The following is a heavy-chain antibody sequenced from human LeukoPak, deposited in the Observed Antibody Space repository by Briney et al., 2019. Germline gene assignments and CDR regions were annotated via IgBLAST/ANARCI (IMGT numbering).Heavy chain of an antibody. V-gene: IGHV4-39*07. CDR2: IYYSGST. Sequence: SETLSLTCTVSGCSISSSSYYWGWLRQPPGQGLESIVSIYYSGSTYYNPSLKSRVSISVDTSKNQFSLKLSSVTAADTAVYYCARTYYCDSSGYYPLYYFDYWGQGTLVTVSS. D-gene: IGHD3-22*01. J-gene: IGHJ4*02. CDR1: GCSISSSSYY. CDR3: ARTYYCDSSGYYPLYYFDY.